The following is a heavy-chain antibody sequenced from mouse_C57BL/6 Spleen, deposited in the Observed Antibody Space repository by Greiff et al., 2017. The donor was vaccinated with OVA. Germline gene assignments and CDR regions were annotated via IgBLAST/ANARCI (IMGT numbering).Heavy chain of an antibody. CDR2: ISSGGSYT. Sequence: VQGVASGGALVTPGGSLQLSCAASGFTFSRYGLSRVRPTPDKRLEWVATISSGGSYTYYPDSVKGRFTISRDNAKNTLYLQMSSLKSEDTAMYYCANYYGSLHWYFDVWGTGTTVTVSS. CDR3: ANYYGSLHWYFDV. J-gene: IGHJ1*03. V-gene: IGHV5-6*01. CDR1: GFTFSRYG. D-gene: IGHD1-1*01.